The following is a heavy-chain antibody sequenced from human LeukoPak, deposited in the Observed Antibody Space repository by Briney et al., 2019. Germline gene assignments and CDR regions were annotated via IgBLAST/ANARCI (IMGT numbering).Heavy chain of an antibody. CDR2: MSYDGSKQ. CDR3: ARDSVAKSLGSSFK. V-gene: IGHV3-30*04. CDR1: GFTFSSYA. Sequence: GGSLRLSCAASGFTFSSYALHWVRQAPGKGLEWVAFMSYDGSKQYYGDSVKGRFTISRDNSKTTLYLQMNSLRAEDTAVYYCARDSVAKSLGSSFKWGQGTLVTVSS. J-gene: IGHJ4*02.